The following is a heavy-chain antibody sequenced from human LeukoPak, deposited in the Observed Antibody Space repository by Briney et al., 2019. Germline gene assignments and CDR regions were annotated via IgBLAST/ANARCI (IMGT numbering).Heavy chain of an antibody. CDR2: ISGSGGYT. D-gene: IGHD3-10*01. Sequence: PGGSLRLSCAASGFTFSSSAMSWVRQAPGKGLEWVSGISGSGGYTYYAESVKGRFTISRDNSKNTLYLQMNSLRAEDTAVYYCAKDQGHYGSGSYVYWGQGTLVTVSS. J-gene: IGHJ4*02. V-gene: IGHV3-23*01. CDR3: AKDQGHYGSGSYVY. CDR1: GFTFSSSA.